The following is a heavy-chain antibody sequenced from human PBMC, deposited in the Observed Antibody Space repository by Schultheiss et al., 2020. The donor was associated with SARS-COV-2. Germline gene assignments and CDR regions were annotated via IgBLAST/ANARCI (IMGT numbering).Heavy chain of an antibody. CDR2: IYHSGST. V-gene: IGHV4-31*03. CDR1: GGSISSGGYY. J-gene: IGHJ4*02. D-gene: IGHD5-18*01. CDR3: ARGGYSYGYGIDY. Sequence: SQTLSLTCTVSGGSISSGGYYWSWIRQHPGKGLEWIGYIYHSGSTYYNPSLKSRVTISVDTSKNQFSLKLSSVTAADTAVYYCARGGYSYGYGIDYWGQGTLVTVSS.